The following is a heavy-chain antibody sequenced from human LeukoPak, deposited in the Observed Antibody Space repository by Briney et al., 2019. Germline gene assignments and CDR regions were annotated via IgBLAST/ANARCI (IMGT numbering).Heavy chain of an antibody. V-gene: IGHV4-34*01. CDR1: GGSFSGYY. Sequence: PSETLSLTCAVYGGSFSGYYWSWIRQPPGKGLEWIGEINHSGSTNYNPSLKSRVTISVDTSKNQFSLKLSSVTAADTAVYYCARGSRYDSSGYHADYWGQGTLVTVSS. CDR3: ARGSRYDSSGYHADY. D-gene: IGHD3-22*01. J-gene: IGHJ4*02. CDR2: INHSGST.